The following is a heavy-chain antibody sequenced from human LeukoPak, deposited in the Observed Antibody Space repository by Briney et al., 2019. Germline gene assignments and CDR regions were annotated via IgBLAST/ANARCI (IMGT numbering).Heavy chain of an antibody. CDR3: AKQGGSGSLYYYYYMDV. Sequence: GGSLRLSCAASGFTFSSYEMNWVRQAPGKGLEWVSAISGSGGSTYYADSVKGRFTISRDNSKNSLYLQMNSLRTEDTALYYCAKQGGSGSLYYYYYMDVWGKGTTVTISS. D-gene: IGHD3-10*01. V-gene: IGHV3-43*02. CDR2: ISGSGGST. J-gene: IGHJ6*03. CDR1: GFTFSSYE.